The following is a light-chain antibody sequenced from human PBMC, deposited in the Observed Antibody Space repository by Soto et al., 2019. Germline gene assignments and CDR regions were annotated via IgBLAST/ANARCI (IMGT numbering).Light chain of an antibody. CDR3: QQRSNWPRWT. CDR2: DAY. Sequence: EFVLTQSPATLSLSPGERDNLSCRASQSVSSYLAWYQQKHGQAPRLLIYDAYNRATGIPARFSGSGSGTDFTLTISSLEPEDFAVYYWQQRSNWPRWTFGQGTKV. V-gene: IGKV3-11*01. J-gene: IGKJ1*01. CDR1: QSVSSY.